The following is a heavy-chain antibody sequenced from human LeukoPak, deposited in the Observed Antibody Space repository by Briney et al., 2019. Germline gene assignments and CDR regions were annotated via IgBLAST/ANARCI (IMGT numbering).Heavy chain of an antibody. CDR3: ARNLVPAAFDY. D-gene: IGHD2-2*01. J-gene: IGHJ4*02. Sequence: SQTLSLTCTVSGGSISSGDYYWSWIRQLPGKGLEWIGYIYYSGSTYYNPSLKSRVTISVDTSKNQFSLKLSSVTAADTAVYYCARNLVPAAFDYWGQGTLVTVSS. CDR2: IYYSGST. V-gene: IGHV4-30-4*08. CDR1: GGSISSGDYY.